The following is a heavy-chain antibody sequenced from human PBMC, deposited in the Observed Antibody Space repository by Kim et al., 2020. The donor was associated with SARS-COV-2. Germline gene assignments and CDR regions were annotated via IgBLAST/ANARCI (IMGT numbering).Heavy chain of an antibody. Sequence: SETLSLTCTVSGGSISYYYWSWIRQPPGKGLEWIGYVFDSGSTNYNPSLKSRVTISLDTSKKQFSLQLTSVTAADTAGYYCARGKYYYDGSGNARIWYFDLWGRGTLVTNSS. V-gene: IGHV4-59*01. CDR1: GGSISYYY. CDR2: VFDSGST. CDR3: ARGKYYYDGSGNARIWYFDL. D-gene: IGHD3-22*01. J-gene: IGHJ2*01.